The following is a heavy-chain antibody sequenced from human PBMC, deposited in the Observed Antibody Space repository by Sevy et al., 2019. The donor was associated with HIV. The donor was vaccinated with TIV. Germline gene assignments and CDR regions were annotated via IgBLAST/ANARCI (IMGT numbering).Heavy chain of an antibody. CDR3: ARIYDH. CDR2: ISYRGAT. J-gene: IGHJ5*02. Sequence: SETLSLTCSVSGGSIATFGSFWGWIRQPPGKELEWIGDISYRGATNYNPSLKSRATISVDTSKSQLSLKLTSLTPADTAVYYCARIYDHWGQGVLVTVSS. V-gene: IGHV4-39*01. CDR1: GGSIATFGSF.